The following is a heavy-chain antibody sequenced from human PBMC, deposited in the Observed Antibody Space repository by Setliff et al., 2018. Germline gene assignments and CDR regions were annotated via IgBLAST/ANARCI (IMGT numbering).Heavy chain of an antibody. CDR2: FHTGGST. Sequence: SETLSLTCTVSGDSISSGSYYWTWIRQPAGKGLEWIGHFHTGGSTNYNRSLRSRVSISRDNSKNTLWLQMGSLRAEDMAVYYCARVDNFWSGPIDYWGQGTLVTVSS. D-gene: IGHD3-3*01. CDR3: ARVDNFWSGPIDY. J-gene: IGHJ4*02. V-gene: IGHV4-61*09. CDR1: GDSISSGSYY.